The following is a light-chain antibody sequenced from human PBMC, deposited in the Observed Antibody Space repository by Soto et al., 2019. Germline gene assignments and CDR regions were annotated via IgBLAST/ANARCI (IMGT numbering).Light chain of an antibody. CDR2: DAS. V-gene: IGKV1-5*01. J-gene: IGKJ1*01. CDR1: QSISSW. Sequence: DIQMTPSPSTLSASVGDRVIITCRASQSISSWLAWYQQKPGKAPKLLIYDASSLESGVPSRFSGSGSGTEFTLTISSLQPDDFATYYCQQYKSYWAFGQGTKVDIK. CDR3: QQYKSYWA.